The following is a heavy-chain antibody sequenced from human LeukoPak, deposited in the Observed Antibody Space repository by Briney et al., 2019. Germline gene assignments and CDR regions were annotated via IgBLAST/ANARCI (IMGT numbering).Heavy chain of an antibody. Sequence: KTGGSLRLSCEASGFTFSTFAMIWVRQPPGKSLEWVGEISPSGNTQYNPSLKSRVTISLDASKSQFYLKSNSVTAADTAVYYCARRVRSADYRLDYWGQGTLVTVSS. CDR1: GFTFSTFA. J-gene: IGHJ4*02. D-gene: IGHD4-11*01. V-gene: IGHV4-34*01. CDR2: ISPSGNT. CDR3: ARRVRSADYRLDY.